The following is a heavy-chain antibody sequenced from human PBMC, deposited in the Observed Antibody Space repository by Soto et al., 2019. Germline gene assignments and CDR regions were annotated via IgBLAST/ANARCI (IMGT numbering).Heavy chain of an antibody. CDR3: ARSPRNWASDY. V-gene: IGHV1-8*01. CDR2: MNPNSGNT. Sequence: ASVKVSCKASGCTFTSYDSNWVRQATGQGLEWMGWMNPNSGNTGYAQKFQGRDTMTRDTSITTAYMELSSLRSEDTAVLDVARSPRNWASDYWGLGTLVTVAS. CDR1: GCTFTSYD. J-gene: IGHJ4*02. D-gene: IGHD7-27*01.